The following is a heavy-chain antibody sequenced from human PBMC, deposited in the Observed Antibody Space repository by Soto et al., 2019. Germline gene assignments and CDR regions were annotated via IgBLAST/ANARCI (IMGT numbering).Heavy chain of an antibody. CDR1: GFTFNTYS. CDR2: LSGGGANT. CDR3: ARWDGYGDE. Sequence: EVQLLESGGGLVQPGGSRRLSCAASGFTFNTYSMAWVRQAPGKGLAWISGLSGGGANTFYADSVRGRFTISVDHSRNTVYLQMNSLRVEDTAVYYCARWDGYGDEWGQGTLVTVSS. J-gene: IGHJ4*02. V-gene: IGHV3-23*01. D-gene: IGHD5-12*01.